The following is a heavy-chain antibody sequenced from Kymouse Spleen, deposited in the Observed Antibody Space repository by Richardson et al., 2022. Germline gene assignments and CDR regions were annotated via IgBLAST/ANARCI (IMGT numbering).Heavy chain of an antibody. J-gene: IGHJ5*02. CDR3: ARRSSSYTEDWFDP. CDR1: GGSISSSSYY. CDR2: IYYSGST. Sequence: QLQLQESGPGLVKPSETLSLTCTVSGGSISSSSYYWGWIRQPPGKGLEWIGSIYYSGSTYYNPSLKSRVTISVDTSKNQFSLKLSSVTAADTAVYYCARRSSSYTEDWFDPWGQGTLVTVSS. D-gene: IGHD3-16*02. V-gene: IGHV4-39*01.